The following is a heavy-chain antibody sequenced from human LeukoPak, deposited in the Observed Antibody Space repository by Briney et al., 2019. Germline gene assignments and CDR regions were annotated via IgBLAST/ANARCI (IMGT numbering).Heavy chain of an antibody. CDR2: INHSGTT. Sequence: SETLSLTCAVYGGSFSGNYWSWIRQPPGKGLEWIGDINHSGTTNYNPSLKSRVTISLDTSKNQFSLKLSSVTAADTAVFYCARFTGYCSGTSCYPNAFDIWGQGTMVTVSS. CDR1: GGSFSGNY. V-gene: IGHV4-34*01. J-gene: IGHJ3*02. CDR3: ARFTGYCSGTSCYPNAFDI. D-gene: IGHD2-2*01.